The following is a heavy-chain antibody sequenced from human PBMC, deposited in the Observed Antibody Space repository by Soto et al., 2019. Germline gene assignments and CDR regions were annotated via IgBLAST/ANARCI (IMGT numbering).Heavy chain of an antibody. CDR2: IKQDGSEK. Sequence: GGSLRLSCAASGFTFSSYWMSWVRQAPGKGLEWVANIKQDGSEKYYVDSVKGRFTISRDNAKNSLYLQMNSLRAEDTAVYYCAREGITMLRGAVYYYYGMDVWGQGTTVTVS. J-gene: IGHJ6*02. D-gene: IGHD3-10*01. V-gene: IGHV3-7*01. CDR1: GFTFSSYW. CDR3: AREGITMLRGAVYYYYGMDV.